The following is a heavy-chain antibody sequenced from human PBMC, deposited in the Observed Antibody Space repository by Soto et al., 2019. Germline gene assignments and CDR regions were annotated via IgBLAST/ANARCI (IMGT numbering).Heavy chain of an antibody. J-gene: IGHJ5*02. Sequence: QVQLQESGPGLVKPSETLSLTCTVSGGSISTYYWSWLRQSPGKGLEWIGNVYNTGSTSYNPSLKNRVTISVATSKNQFSLRLSSVTAADTAIYFCAREDYSSPWFDPWGQGTLVTVSS. D-gene: IGHD4-4*01. CDR3: AREDYSSPWFDP. V-gene: IGHV4-59*01. CDR2: VYNTGST. CDR1: GGSISTYY.